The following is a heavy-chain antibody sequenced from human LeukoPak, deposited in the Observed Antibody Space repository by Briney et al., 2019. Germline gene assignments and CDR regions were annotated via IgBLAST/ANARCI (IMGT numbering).Heavy chain of an antibody. J-gene: IGHJ4*02. Sequence: ASVKVSCKASGYTFTSYGISWVRQAPGQGLEWMGWISAYNGNTNYAQKLQGRVTMTTDTSTSTAYMELRSLRSDDTAVYYCARIIYYGAGSYYSYFDYWGQGTLVTVSS. CDR3: ARIIYYGAGSYYSYFDY. CDR1: GYTFTSYG. V-gene: IGHV1-18*01. D-gene: IGHD3-10*01. CDR2: ISAYNGNT.